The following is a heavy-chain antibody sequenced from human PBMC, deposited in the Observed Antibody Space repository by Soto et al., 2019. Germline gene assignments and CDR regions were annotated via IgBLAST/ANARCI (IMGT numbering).Heavy chain of an antibody. CDR3: ATLVYSAAILNRFIP. CDR2: IYHSGST. J-gene: IGHJ5*02. Sequence: SDTLSLTCTVSGGSIGDYYWSWIRQPPGKELEWIGYIYHSGSTNYNPSLKSRVTISVDTSNNKFSLKLTSVTAADTVVYYCATLVYSAAILNRFIPWGQGTLVPVSS. D-gene: IGHD2-2*02. V-gene: IGHV4-59*08. CDR1: GGSIGDYY.